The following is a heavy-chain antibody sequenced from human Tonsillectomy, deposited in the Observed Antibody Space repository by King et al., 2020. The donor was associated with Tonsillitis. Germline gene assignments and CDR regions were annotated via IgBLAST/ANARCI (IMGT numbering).Heavy chain of an antibody. CDR1: GGSFSGYY. V-gene: IGHV4-34*01. Sequence: VQLQQWGAGLLKPSETLSLTCAVYGGSFSGYYWSWIRQPPGKGLEWIGEINHSGSTNYNPSLKSRVTVSVDTSKNQFSLKLSSVTAADTAVYYCARGRDIAVVVAATPFKVGWFDPWGQGTLVTVSS. CDR2: INHSGST. J-gene: IGHJ5*02. CDR3: ARGRDIAVVVAATPFKVGWFDP. D-gene: IGHD2-15*01.